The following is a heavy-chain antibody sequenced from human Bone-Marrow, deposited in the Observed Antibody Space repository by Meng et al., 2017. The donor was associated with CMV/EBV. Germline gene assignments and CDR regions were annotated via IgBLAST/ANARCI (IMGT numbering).Heavy chain of an antibody. V-gene: IGHV3-11*01. CDR1: GFTFSDYY. CDR2: ISSSGSTI. D-gene: IGHD3-10*01. Sequence: GGSLRLSCAASGFTFSDYYMSWIRQAPGKGLEWVSYISSSGSTIYYADSVKGRFTISRDNAKNSLYLQMSSLRSEDTAVYYCASITMVRGVRYYYYGMDVWGQGTTVTVSS. J-gene: IGHJ6*02. CDR3: ASITMVRGVRYYYYGMDV.